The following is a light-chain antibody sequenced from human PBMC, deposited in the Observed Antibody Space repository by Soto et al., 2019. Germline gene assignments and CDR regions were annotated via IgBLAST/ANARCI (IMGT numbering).Light chain of an antibody. CDR3: LLYYGGAHLV. CDR2: TTD. Sequence: TVVTQEPSLTVSPGGTVTLTCASSTGAVTSGNYPSWFQQKPGQAPRTLIYTTDDKHSWTPARFSGSLLGGKGALTLSGVQPEDEAEYYCLLYYGGAHLVFGGGTKLTVL. V-gene: IGLV7-43*01. CDR1: TGAVTSGNY. J-gene: IGLJ3*02.